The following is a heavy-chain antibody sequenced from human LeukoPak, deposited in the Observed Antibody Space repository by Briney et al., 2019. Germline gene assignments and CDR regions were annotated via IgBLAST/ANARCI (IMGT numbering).Heavy chain of an antibody. CDR1: GYTFTGYY. Sequence: GASVKVSCKASGYTFTGYYMHWLRQAPGQWLEWMGRINPNSGGTNYAQKFQGRVTMTRDTSISTAYMELSRLRSDDTAVYYCARVESDHSFGYWGQGTLVTVSS. CDR3: ARVESDHSFGY. J-gene: IGHJ4*02. D-gene: IGHD3-3*01. CDR2: INPNSGGT. V-gene: IGHV1-2*06.